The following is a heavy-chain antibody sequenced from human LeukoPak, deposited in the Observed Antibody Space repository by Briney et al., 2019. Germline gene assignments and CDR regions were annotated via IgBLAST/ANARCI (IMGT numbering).Heavy chain of an antibody. D-gene: IGHD6-13*01. Sequence: GGSLRLSCAASGFTFSSYSMNWVRQAPGKGLEWVSYISSSGTTIYYADSVKGRFTISRDNARNSLYLQMNSLRDEDTAVYYCARVWGLAVAGGEIEYWGQGTLVTVSS. V-gene: IGHV3-48*02. CDR2: ISSSGTTI. CDR3: ARVWGLAVAGGEIEY. CDR1: GFTFSSYS. J-gene: IGHJ4*02.